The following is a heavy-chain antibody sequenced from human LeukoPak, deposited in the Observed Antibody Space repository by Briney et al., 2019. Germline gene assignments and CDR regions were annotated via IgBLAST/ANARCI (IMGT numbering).Heavy chain of an antibody. D-gene: IGHD1-26*01. CDR3: ARQGGSYRSPFDF. Sequence: GESLKISCKGSGDSFTFYWIGWVRQMPGKGLEWMGVIYPGDSDTRYSPSFQGQVTISADKSISTAYLQWSSLKASDTAIYYCARQGGSYRSPFDFWGQGTLVTVPS. CDR1: GDSFTFYW. J-gene: IGHJ4*02. V-gene: IGHV5-51*01. CDR2: IYPGDSDT.